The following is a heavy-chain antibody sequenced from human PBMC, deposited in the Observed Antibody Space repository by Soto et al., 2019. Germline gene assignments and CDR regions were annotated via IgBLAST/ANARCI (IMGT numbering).Heavy chain of an antibody. CDR2: TYYSGST. D-gene: IGHD4-17*01. V-gene: IGHV4-61*01. J-gene: IGHJ6*03. CDR3: ARHLTVTTQAYYYPYYMDV. Sequence: SETLSLSCTVSGGSVSSGSYYWSWIRQPPGKGLEWIGYTYYSGSTNYNPSLKSRVTISVDTSKNHFSLKLSSVTAADTAVYYCARHLTVTTQAYYYPYYMDVWGKGTTVTVSS. CDR1: GGSVSSGSYY.